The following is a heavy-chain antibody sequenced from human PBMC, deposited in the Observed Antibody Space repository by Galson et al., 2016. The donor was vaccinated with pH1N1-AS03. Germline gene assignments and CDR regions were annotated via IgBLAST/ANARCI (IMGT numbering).Heavy chain of an antibody. Sequence: SLRLSCAASGFTLSKYGMHWARQAPGKGLEFVSAFSSIGGRTFYANSVQGRFIVSRATSKNTLSLQMGSLKIEDTAVYYCARGDSGYAYWGQGTPVTVSS. D-gene: IGHD5-12*01. J-gene: IGHJ4*02. CDR2: FSSIGGRT. CDR1: GFTLSKYG. V-gene: IGHV3-64*01. CDR3: ARGDSGYAY.